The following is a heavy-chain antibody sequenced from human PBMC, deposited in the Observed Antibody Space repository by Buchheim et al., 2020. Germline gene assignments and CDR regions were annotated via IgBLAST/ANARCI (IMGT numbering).Heavy chain of an antibody. CDR3: ASDPFFIQLWNYGMDV. CDR2: ISSSSSTI. V-gene: IGHV3-48*02. J-gene: IGHJ6*02. CDR1: GFTFSSYS. D-gene: IGHD5-18*01. Sequence: EVQLVESGGGLVQPGGSLRLSCAASGFTFSSYSMNWVRQAPGRGLEWVSYISSSSSTIYYADSVKGRFTIPRDNAKNYLYLQMNSLRDEDTAVYYCASDPFFIQLWNYGMDVWGQGTT.